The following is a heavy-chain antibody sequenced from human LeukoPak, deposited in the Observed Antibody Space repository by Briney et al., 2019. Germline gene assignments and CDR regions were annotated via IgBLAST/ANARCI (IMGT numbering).Heavy chain of an antibody. Sequence: ASVKVSYKASGGTFSSYAINWVRQAPGQGLEWMGGIIPIFGSANYAHNFQGRVTITADESTTTAYMELSSLRSEDTAVYYCARVGAQWLRLDYFDYWGQGTLVTVSS. CDR1: GGTFSSYA. V-gene: IGHV1-69*01. CDR3: ARVGAQWLRLDYFDY. CDR2: IIPIFGSA. J-gene: IGHJ4*02. D-gene: IGHD5-12*01.